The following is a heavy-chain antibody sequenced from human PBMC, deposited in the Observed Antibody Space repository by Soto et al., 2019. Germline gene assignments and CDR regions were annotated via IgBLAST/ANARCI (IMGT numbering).Heavy chain of an antibody. CDR2: IIPILGIV. J-gene: IGHJ4*02. D-gene: IGHD2-2*02. CDR3: ATERGVPAAIV. V-gene: IGHV1-69*02. Sequence: QVQLVQSGAEVKKPGSSVKVSCKASGGTFSSYTISWVRQAPGQGLEWMGRIIPILGIVNYAQKFQGRVTITADKSTSTAYMELSSLRSEDTAVYYCATERGVPAAIVWGQGTLVTVSS. CDR1: GGTFSSYT.